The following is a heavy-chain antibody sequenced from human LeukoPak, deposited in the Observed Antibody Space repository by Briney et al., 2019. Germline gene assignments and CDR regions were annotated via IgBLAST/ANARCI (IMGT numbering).Heavy chain of an antibody. CDR1: GYTFTGYY. J-gene: IGHJ5*02. Sequence: ASVKVSCKASGYTFTGYYMHWVRQAPGQGLEWMGWINPNSGGTNYAQKFQGRVTMTRDTSISAAYMELSRLRSDDTAVYYCARVPSYSSDWSHNWFDPWGQGTLVTVSS. V-gene: IGHV1-2*02. D-gene: IGHD6-19*01. CDR3: ARVPSYSSDWSHNWFDP. CDR2: INPNSGGT.